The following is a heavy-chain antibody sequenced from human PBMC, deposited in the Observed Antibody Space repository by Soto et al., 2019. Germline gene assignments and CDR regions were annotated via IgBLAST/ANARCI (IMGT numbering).Heavy chain of an antibody. CDR2: IYPGGST. CDR1: GGSISGYY. CDR3: ARGIGDVHFDY. J-gene: IGHJ4*02. Sequence: SETLSLTCTVSGGSISGYYWSWIRQSPGKGLECIGYIYPGGSTNYNPSLKSRVTTSVDTSKSQFSLKLSSVIAADTAVYYCARGIGDVHFDYWGQGTVVTVFS. D-gene: IGHD3-16*01. V-gene: IGHV4-59*13.